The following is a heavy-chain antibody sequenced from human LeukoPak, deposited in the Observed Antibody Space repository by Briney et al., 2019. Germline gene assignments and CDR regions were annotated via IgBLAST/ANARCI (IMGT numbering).Heavy chain of an antibody. D-gene: IGHD3-3*01. CDR1: GFTFSSYN. V-gene: IGHV3-21*01. Sequence: GGSLRLSCAASGFTFSSYNMNWVRQAPGKGLEWVSSIRSSSDYLYHADSVKGRFTISRDNAKNSMYLQMNSLRAEDTAVYYCASSSGNWKLDYWGQGTLVIVSS. J-gene: IGHJ4*02. CDR2: IRSSSDYL. CDR3: ASSSGNWKLDY.